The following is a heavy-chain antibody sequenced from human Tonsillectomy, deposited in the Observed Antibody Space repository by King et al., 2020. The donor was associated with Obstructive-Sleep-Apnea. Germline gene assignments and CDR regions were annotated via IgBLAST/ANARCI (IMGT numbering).Heavy chain of an antibody. J-gene: IGHJ4*02. CDR3: TWMTTVTTIDF. D-gene: IGHD4-17*01. CDR1: GITFRDAW. Sequence: VQLVESGGGLVKPGGSLRVSCAVSGITFRDAWMSWVRQAPGKGLEWVGRIKSQGGGGTTDYAAPVKGRFIISRDDSKNKLYLQMNSLKIEDTAVYYCTWMTTVTTIDFWGQGTQVTVSS. V-gene: IGHV3-15*01. CDR2: IKSQGGGGTT.